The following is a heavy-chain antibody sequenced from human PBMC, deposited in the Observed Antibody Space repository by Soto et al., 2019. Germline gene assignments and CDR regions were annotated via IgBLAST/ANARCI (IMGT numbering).Heavy chain of an antibody. Sequence: PSQTLSLTCAISGDSFSSNSAAWNWTTQSPSRGLEWLGRTSYRSKWYSVYAVSVKSRITIKQDASKNQFSLQLNSVTLEDTAVYYCARGPTALDPWAQGTLVTVSS. CDR2: TSYRSKWYS. D-gene: IGHD4-17*01. CDR1: GDSFSSNSAA. V-gene: IGHV6-1*01. CDR3: ARGPTALDP. J-gene: IGHJ5*02.